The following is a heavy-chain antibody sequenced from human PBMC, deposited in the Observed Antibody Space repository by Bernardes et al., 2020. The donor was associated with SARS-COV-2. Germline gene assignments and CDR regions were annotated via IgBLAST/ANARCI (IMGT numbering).Heavy chain of an antibody. CDR2: IKEDGSDK. D-gene: IGHD1-26*01. V-gene: IGHV3-7*01. Sequence: GGSLRLSCAASAASGFTFSKNWMSWVRQAPGRGLEWLANIKEDGSDKHYVDSVKGRFTISRDNAENSLYLQMSSLRVEDTAVYYCARVEEHGLPPRFDYWGQGTLVTVSS. CDR1: GFTFSKNW. J-gene: IGHJ4*02. CDR3: ARVEEHGLPPRFDY.